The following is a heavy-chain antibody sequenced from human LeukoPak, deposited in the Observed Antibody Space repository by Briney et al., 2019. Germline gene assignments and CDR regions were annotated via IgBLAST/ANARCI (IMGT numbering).Heavy chain of an antibody. J-gene: IGHJ4*02. Sequence: PSETLSLTCTVAGGSINSYYWSWIRQPPGKGLEWLGYIYYSGSTNYNPSLKSRVTISVDTSKNQFSLKLSSVTAADTAVYYCARRATTGAPYYFDYWGQGTLVTVSS. V-gene: IGHV4-59*08. CDR2: IYYSGST. CDR3: ARRATTGAPYYFDY. CDR1: GGSINSYY. D-gene: IGHD1-1*01.